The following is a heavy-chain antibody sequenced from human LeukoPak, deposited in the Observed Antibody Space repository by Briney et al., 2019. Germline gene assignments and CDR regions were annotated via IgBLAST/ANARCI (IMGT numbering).Heavy chain of an antibody. J-gene: IGHJ4*02. CDR3: AKETVAAPPIDY. V-gene: IGHV3-23*01. CDR1: GFTFTSYA. Sequence: PGGSLRLSCAASGFTFTSYAMSWVRQAPGKGLEWVSAISGSAYSTYYADSVKGRFTISIDNSKNTLYLQMNSRRVEDTAVYYFAKETVAAPPIDYWGQGTVVTVSS. D-gene: IGHD6-19*01. CDR2: ISGSAYST.